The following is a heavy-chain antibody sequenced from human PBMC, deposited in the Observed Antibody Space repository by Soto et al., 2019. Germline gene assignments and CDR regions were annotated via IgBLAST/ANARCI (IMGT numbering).Heavy chain of an antibody. CDR1: GDSISSDKW. CDR2: IHHSGRP. D-gene: IGHD2-21*02. V-gene: IGHV4-4*02. Sequence: QVQLQESGPGLVKPSGTLSLTCAVSGDSISSDKWWSWVRQPPGKGLKWIGEIHHSGRPNYNPPLTSRVPILGGKSKNQASLELSSMTAADTAVYYCARGGDWQVECWGHGTLVTVPS. CDR3: ARGGDWQVEC. J-gene: IGHJ4*01.